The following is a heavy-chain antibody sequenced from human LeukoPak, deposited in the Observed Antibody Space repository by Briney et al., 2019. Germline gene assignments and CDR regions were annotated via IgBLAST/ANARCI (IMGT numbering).Heavy chain of an antibody. CDR1: GGSFSGYY. CDR3: AVGAAAGTPGY. V-gene: IGHV4-34*01. CDR2: INHSGST. Sequence: SETLSLTCAVYGGSFSGYYWSWIRQPPGKGLEWIGEINHSGSTNYNPSLKSRVTISVDTPKNQFSLKLSSVIAADTAVYYCAVGAAAGTPGYWGQGTLVTVSS. D-gene: IGHD6-13*01. J-gene: IGHJ4*02.